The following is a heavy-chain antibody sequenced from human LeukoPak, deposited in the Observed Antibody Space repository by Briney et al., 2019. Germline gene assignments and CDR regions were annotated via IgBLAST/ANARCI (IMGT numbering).Heavy chain of an antibody. J-gene: IGHJ4*02. CDR3: ASGIGFCSRTSCYGPHNGDY. Sequence: QTGGSLRLSCAASGFTFRSYSMNWVRQAPGKGLEWISYITSGSSTINYADSVQGRFTISRDNAKKSLYLQMNSLRVEDTAVYYCASGIGFCSRTSCYGPHNGDYWGQGTLVTVSS. CDR2: ITSGSSTI. D-gene: IGHD2-2*01. CDR1: GFTFRSYS. V-gene: IGHV3-48*04.